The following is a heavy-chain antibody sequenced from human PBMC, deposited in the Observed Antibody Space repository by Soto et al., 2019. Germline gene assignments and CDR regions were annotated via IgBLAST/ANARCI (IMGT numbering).Heavy chain of an antibody. D-gene: IGHD2-2*01. CDR1: GGTFSSYA. CDR2: IIPIFGTA. CDR3: ARVRDCSSTSCYYYYYYGMDV. Sequence: QVQLVQSGAEVKKPGSSVKVSCKASGGTFSSYAISWVRQAPGQGLEWMGGIIPIFGTANYAQKFQGRVTITADESTSTAYMELSRLRSEDTAVYYCARVRDCSSTSCYYYYYYGMDVWGQGTTVTVSS. J-gene: IGHJ6*02. V-gene: IGHV1-69*01.